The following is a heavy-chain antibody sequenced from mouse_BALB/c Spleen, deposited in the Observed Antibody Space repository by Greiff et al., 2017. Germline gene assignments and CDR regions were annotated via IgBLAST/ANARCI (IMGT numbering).Heavy chain of an antibody. CDR3: ARGLTYGNYVFWYFDV. CDR2: ISSGGST. Sequence: EVKLVESGGGLVKPGGSLKLSCAASGFTFSSYAMSWVRQTPEKRLEWVASISSGGSTYYPDSVKGRFTISRDNARNILYLQMSSLRSEDTAMYYCARGLTYGNYVFWYFDVWGAGTTVTVSS. CDR1: GFTFSSYA. D-gene: IGHD2-1*01. V-gene: IGHV5-6-5*01. J-gene: IGHJ1*01.